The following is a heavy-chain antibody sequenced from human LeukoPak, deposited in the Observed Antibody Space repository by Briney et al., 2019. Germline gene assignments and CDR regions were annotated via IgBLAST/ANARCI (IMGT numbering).Heavy chain of an antibody. V-gene: IGHV1-69*05. CDR2: ITPVFQTT. J-gene: IGHJ4*02. Sequence: SVKVSCKASGVNVKTYATSWVRQAPGQGLEWMGGITPVFQTTTYAQKFKGRLSISTDESTGTAYMELGGLTADDTAVYFCARGLNWNHGESDSWGQGTLVTVSS. D-gene: IGHD1-1*01. CDR1: GVNVKTYA. CDR3: ARGLNWNHGESDS.